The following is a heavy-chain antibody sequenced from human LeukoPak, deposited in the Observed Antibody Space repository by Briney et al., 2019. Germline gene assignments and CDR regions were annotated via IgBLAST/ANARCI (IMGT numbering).Heavy chain of an antibody. V-gene: IGHV4-4*01. CDR1: GVSLSSSEG. J-gene: IGHJ4*02. CDR3: GKTHSDFKLIEH. CDR2: IHHAGST. D-gene: IGHD3/OR15-3a*01. Sequence: PSGTLSLTCAVSGVSLSSSEGWICVRQPPGQGLVGIGEIHHAGSTRDNPSIKSRFTVSVDYSKNHFSLQLTSLTAAPSTIYCCGKTHSDFKLIEHWGRGPLVTVSS.